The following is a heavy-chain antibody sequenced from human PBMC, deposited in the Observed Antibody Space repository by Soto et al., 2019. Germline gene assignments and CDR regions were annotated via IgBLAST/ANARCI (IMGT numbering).Heavy chain of an antibody. J-gene: IGHJ6*02. CDR1: GFTVSSSY. CDR2: IESGGTA. CDR3: AKDLGPLKLLNYVFYGLDA. Sequence: GWSLRLSCNASGFTVSSSYMSWVRQAPGMGLEWVAVIESGGTAHYADSVKGRFTISRDNPNNIIYLQLHTLRAEDTAVYYCAKDLGPLKLLNYVFYGLDAWGQGTTVTVSS. D-gene: IGHD2-21*02. V-gene: IGHV3-53*01.